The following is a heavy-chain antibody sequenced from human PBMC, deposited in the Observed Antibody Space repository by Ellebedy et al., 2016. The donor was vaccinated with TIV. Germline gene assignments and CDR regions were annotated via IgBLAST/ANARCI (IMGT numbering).Heavy chain of an antibody. V-gene: IGHV5-51*01. CDR3: ASSLIVGTNSFDY. CDR2: IFPDDSDT. Sequence: GESLKISCKGSGYSFTNYWIGWVRLMPGKGLEWMGIIFPDDSDTRYSPSFQGQVTISADKSISTAYLQWSSLKASDTAMYYCASSLIVGTNSFDYWGQGTLVTVSS. J-gene: IGHJ4*02. CDR1: GYSFTNYW. D-gene: IGHD1-26*01.